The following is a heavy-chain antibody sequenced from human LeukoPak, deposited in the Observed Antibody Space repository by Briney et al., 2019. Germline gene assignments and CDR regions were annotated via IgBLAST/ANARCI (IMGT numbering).Heavy chain of an antibody. V-gene: IGHV4-61*02. J-gene: IGHJ5*02. CDR3: ARDGPALDP. CDR2: IYTSGST. Sequence: SQTLSLTCTVSGGSISSGSYYWSWIRQPAGKGLEWIGRIYTSGSTNYNPSLKSRVTISVDTSKNQFSLKLSSVTTADTAVYYCARDGPALDPWGQGTLVTVSS. CDR1: GGSISSGSYY.